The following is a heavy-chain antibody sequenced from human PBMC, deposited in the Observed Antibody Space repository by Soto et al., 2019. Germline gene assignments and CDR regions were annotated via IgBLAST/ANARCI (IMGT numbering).Heavy chain of an antibody. V-gene: IGHV1-3*01. CDR2: INAGNGNT. J-gene: IGHJ6*02. Sequence: GASVKVSCKASGYTFTSYAMHWVRQAPGQRLEWMGWINAGNGNTKYSQKFQGRVTITGDTSASTAYMELSSLRSEDTAVYYCASSATTADYYHGMDVWGQGTTVTVSS. CDR3: ASSATTADYYHGMDV. D-gene: IGHD1-26*01. CDR1: GYTFTSYA.